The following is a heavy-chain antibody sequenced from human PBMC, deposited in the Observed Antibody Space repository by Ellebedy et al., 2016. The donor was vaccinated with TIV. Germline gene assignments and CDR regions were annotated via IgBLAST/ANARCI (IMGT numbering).Heavy chain of an antibody. Sequence: GESLKISCAASGFTFSSCAMTWVRQAPGKGLEWVSSITGSGSSTYYADSVKGRFTISRDNSKNTLSLQMNSLRAEDTAVYYCAIMGISVEYTNEGGFDYWGQGTMVTVSS. D-gene: IGHD6-6*01. J-gene: IGHJ4*02. CDR1: GFTFSSCA. V-gene: IGHV3-23*01. CDR3: AIMGISVEYTNEGGFDY. CDR2: ITGSGSST.